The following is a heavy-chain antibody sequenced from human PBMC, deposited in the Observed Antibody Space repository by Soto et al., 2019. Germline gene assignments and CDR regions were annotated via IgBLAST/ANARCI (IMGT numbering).Heavy chain of an antibody. CDR1: GYSFTGNS. CDR2: INPIFGTA. V-gene: IGHV1-69*13. Sequence: SVKVSCKASGYSFTGNSMHWVRQAPGQGLEWMGGINPIFGTANYAQKFQGRVTMTADESTSTAYMELSSLRSEDTAVYYCARCARNYYYYGMDVWGQGTTVTVSS. J-gene: IGHJ6*02. CDR3: ARCARNYYYYGMDV.